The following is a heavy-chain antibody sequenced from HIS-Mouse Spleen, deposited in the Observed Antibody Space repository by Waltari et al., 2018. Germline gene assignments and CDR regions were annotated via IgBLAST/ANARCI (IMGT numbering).Heavy chain of an antibody. D-gene: IGHD1-26*01. CDR1: GGSFSGYY. V-gene: IGHV4-34*01. CDR2: INHSGST. CDR3: ARGALRGSYYWGEYFQH. J-gene: IGHJ1*01. Sequence: QVQLQQWGAGLLKPSETLSLTCAVYGGSFSGYYWSWIRQPPGKGREWIGEINHSGSTNYTPSLKSRVTISVDTSKHQFSLKLRSVTAADTAVYYCARGALRGSYYWGEYFQHWGQGTLVTVSS.